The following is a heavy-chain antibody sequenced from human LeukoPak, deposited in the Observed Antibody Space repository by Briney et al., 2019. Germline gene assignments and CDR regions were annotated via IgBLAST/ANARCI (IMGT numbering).Heavy chain of an antibody. CDR3: ARLNRRDGYIIDY. CDR1: GFTFSSYG. J-gene: IGHJ4*02. D-gene: IGHD5-24*01. V-gene: IGHV3-30*03. Sequence: GGSLRLSCAASGFTFSSYGMHWVRQAPGKGLEWVAVISYDGSNKYYADSVKGRFTISRDNSKNTLYLQMNSLRAEDTAVYYCARLNRRDGYIIDYWGQGTLVTVSS. CDR2: ISYDGSNK.